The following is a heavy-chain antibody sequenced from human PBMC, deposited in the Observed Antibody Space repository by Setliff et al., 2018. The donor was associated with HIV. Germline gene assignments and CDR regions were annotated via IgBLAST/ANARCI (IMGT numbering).Heavy chain of an antibody. V-gene: IGHV1-18*01. CDR3: ARDFSGQQLVGGWFDP. J-gene: IGHJ5*02. Sequence: ASVKVSCKASGYTFSDYGISWVRQAPGQGLEWMGWISAHNGNARYSQNFQGRVTITADESTSTAYMELSSLRSDDTAVYYCARDFSGQQLVGGWFDPWGQGTLVTVSS. CDR1: GYTFSDYG. CDR2: ISAHNGNA. D-gene: IGHD6-13*01.